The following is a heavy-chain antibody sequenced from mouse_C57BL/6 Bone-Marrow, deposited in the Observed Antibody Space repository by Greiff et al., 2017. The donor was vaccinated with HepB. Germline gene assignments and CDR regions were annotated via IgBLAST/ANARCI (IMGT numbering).Heavy chain of an antibody. CDR3: ARSAGWGYVPFAY. D-gene: IGHD3-1*01. J-gene: IGHJ3*01. V-gene: IGHV1-81*01. CDR2: IYPRSGNT. Sequence: QVQLQQSGAELARPGASVKLSCKASGYTFTSYGISWVKQRTGQGLEWIGEIYPRSGNTYYNEKFKGKATLTADKSSSTAYMELRSLTSEDSAVYFCARSAGWGYVPFAYWGQGTLVTVSA. CDR1: GYTFTSYG.